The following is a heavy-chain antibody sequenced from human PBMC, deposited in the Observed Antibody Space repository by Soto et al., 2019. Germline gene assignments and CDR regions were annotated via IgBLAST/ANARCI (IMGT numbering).Heavy chain of an antibody. J-gene: IGHJ4*02. Sequence: QVPLVESGGGVVQPGRSLRLSCAASGFTFSSYGMHWVRQAPGKGLEWVAVISYDGSNKYYADSVKGRFTISRDNSKNTLYLQMNSLRAEDTAVYYCAKDQVRVMVAAAFDYWGQGTLVTVSS. D-gene: IGHD2-15*01. CDR3: AKDQVRVMVAAAFDY. CDR1: GFTFSSYG. V-gene: IGHV3-30*18. CDR2: ISYDGSNK.